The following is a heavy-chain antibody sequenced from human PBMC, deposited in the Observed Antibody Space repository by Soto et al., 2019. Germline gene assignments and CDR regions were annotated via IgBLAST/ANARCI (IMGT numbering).Heavy chain of an antibody. CDR1: GGSISSGGYY. D-gene: IGHD3-10*01. V-gene: IGHV4-31*03. CDR2: IYYSGST. CDR3: ARVAGSWDRLNFDY. Sequence: PSETLSLTCTVSGGSISSGGYYWSWIRQHPGKGLEWIGYIYYSGSTYYNPSLKSRVTISVDTSKNQFSLKLSSVTAADTAVYYCARVAGSWDRLNFDYWGQGTLVTVSS. J-gene: IGHJ4*02.